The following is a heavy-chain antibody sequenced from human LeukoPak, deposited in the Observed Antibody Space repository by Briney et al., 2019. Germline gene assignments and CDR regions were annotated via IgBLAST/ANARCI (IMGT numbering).Heavy chain of an antibody. CDR1: GGTFNSHA. CDR3: ARHSGYHSTMYLDY. CDR2: ITAIFRTA. Sequence: ASVKVSCKTSGGTFNSHAISWVRQAPGQGLEWMGGITAIFRTANYAQKFQGRVTITADEFMSTVYMELSSLRSEDTAVYYRARHSGYHSTMYLDYWGQGTLVTVSS. D-gene: IGHD3-22*01. V-gene: IGHV1-69*13. J-gene: IGHJ4*02.